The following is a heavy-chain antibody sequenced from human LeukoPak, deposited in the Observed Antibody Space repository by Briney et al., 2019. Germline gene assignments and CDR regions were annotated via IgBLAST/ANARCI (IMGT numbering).Heavy chain of an antibody. CDR2: IYYSGST. D-gene: IGHD6-19*01. J-gene: IGHJ4*02. CDR3: ARDRQWLGSDY. CDR1: GGSVSSGSYY. V-gene: IGHV4-61*01. Sequence: PSETLSLTCSVSGGSVSSGSYYWSWIRQPPGKGLEWIGYIYYSGSTNYNPSLKSRVTISVDTSKNQSSLKLSSVTAADTAVYYCARDRQWLGSDYWGQGTLVTVSS.